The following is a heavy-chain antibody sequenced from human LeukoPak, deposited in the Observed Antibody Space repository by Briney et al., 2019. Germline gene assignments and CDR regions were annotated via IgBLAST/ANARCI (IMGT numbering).Heavy chain of an antibody. J-gene: IGHJ2*01. Sequence: GGSLRLSCAAPGFNFSGYSMNWVRQAPGKGLEWVSYINSGSSAIYYADSVKGRFTISRDSAKNSLYLQMNSLRAEDTAVYFCARDRSSGYFDLWGRGTLVTVSS. CDR1: GFNFSGYS. CDR2: INSGSSAI. CDR3: ARDRSSGYFDL. V-gene: IGHV3-48*04.